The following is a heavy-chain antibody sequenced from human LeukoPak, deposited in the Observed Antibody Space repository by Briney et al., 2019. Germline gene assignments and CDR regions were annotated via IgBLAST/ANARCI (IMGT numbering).Heavy chain of an antibody. CDR2: IYYSGST. D-gene: IGHD6-19*01. CDR3: ASYQWPVLHFDY. V-gene: IGHV4-39*07. J-gene: IGHJ4*02. Sequence: SETLSLTCTVSGGSISSSSYYWGWIRQPPGKGLEWIGSIYYSGSTYYNPSLKSRVTISVDTSKNQFSLKLSSVTAADTAVYYCASYQWPVLHFDYWGQGTLVTVSS. CDR1: GGSISSSSYY.